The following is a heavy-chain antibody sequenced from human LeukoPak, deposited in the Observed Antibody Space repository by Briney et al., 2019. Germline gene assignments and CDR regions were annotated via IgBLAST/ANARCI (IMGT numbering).Heavy chain of an antibody. CDR3: ARALAYNWKRGWFDP. J-gene: IGHJ5*02. D-gene: IGHD1-1*01. CDR2: INHSGST. V-gene: IGHV4-34*01. Sequence: PSETLSLTCAVYGGSFSGYYWSWIRQPPGKGLEWIGGINHSGSTNYNPSLKSRVTISVDTSKNQFSLKLSSVTAADTAVYYCARALAYNWKRGWFDPWGQGTLVTVSS. CDR1: GGSFSGYY.